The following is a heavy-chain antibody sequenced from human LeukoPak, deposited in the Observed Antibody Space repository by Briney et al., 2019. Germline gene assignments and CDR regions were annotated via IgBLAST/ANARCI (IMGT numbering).Heavy chain of an antibody. CDR3: ARLAVAGIYYYYYMDV. V-gene: IGHV1-46*01. J-gene: IGHJ6*03. CDR2: INPSGDST. Sequence: ASVKVSCKASGYTFTSYYMHWVRQAPGQGLEWMGIINPSGDSTSYAQKFQGRVTMTRDMSTSTVYMELSSLRSDDTAVYYCARLAVAGIYYYYYMDVWGKGTTVTVSS. D-gene: IGHD6-19*01. CDR1: GYTFTSYY.